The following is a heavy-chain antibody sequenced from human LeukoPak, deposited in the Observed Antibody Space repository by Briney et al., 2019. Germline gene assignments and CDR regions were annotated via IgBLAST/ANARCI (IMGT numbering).Heavy chain of an antibody. Sequence: PGGSLRLSCAASGFTVSSNYMSWVRQAPGKGLEWVSTISGSGGSTYYADSVKGQFTISRDNSKNTLYLQMNSLRAADTAVYYCAKHTSYYYYYMDVWGKGTTVTVSS. CDR3: AKHTSYYYYYMDV. D-gene: IGHD3-3*01. CDR1: GFTVSSNY. CDR2: ISGSGGST. J-gene: IGHJ6*03. V-gene: IGHV3-23*01.